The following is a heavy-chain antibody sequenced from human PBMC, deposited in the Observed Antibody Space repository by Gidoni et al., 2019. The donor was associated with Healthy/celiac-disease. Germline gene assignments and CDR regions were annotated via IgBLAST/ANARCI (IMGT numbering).Heavy chain of an antibody. J-gene: IGHJ4*02. D-gene: IGHD3-22*01. V-gene: IGHV3-30*01. Sequence: QVQLVESGGGVVQPGRSLRLSCAASGFTFSSYAMYWVRQAPGKGLEWVAVISYDGSNKYYADSVKGRFTISRDNSKNTLYLQMNSLRAEDTAVYYCARGPFYEAWYFDYWGQGTLVTVSS. CDR3: ARGPFYEAWYFDY. CDR1: GFTFSSYA. CDR2: ISYDGSNK.